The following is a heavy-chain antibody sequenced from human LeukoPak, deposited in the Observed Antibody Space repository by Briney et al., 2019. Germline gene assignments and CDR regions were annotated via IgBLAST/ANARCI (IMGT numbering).Heavy chain of an antibody. CDR3: ARDGTGDHRLDY. CDR1: GFTFSSYS. V-gene: IGHV3-21*01. J-gene: IGHJ4*02. CDR2: ISSSSSYI. D-gene: IGHD7-27*01. Sequence: GGSLRLSCAASGFTFSSYSMNWVRQAPGKGLEWVSSISSSSSYIYYADSVKGRFTISRDNAKNSLYLQMNSLRAEDTAVYYCARDGTGDHRLDYWGQGTLVTVSS.